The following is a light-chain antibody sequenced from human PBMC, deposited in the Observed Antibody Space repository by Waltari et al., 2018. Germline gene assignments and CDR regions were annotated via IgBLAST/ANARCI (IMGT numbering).Light chain of an antibody. CDR1: SSALGAYTH. V-gene: IGLV2-14*03. CDR3: TSYTSSNTWV. CDR2: DVT. J-gene: IGLJ3*02. Sequence: QSALTQPASVSESPGPSITIPCTATSSALGAYTHVFWYQQHPGKAPKPMFPDVTTRPSGVSNRFSGSKSGNTASLTISGLQAEDEADYYCTSYTSSNTWVFGGGTKLTVL.